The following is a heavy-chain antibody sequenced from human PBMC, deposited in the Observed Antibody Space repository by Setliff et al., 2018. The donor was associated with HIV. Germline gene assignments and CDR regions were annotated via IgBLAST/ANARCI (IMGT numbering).Heavy chain of an antibody. CDR2: INHSGST. V-gene: IGHV4-34*01. Sequence: PSETLSLTCAVYGGSFSDYYWSWIRQPPGKGLEWIGEINHSGSTSYNPSLKSRVTISVDTSKNQFSLKLNSVTAADTAVYYCARVRYDYVWGSYRSGYFFDYWGQGTLVTVSS. J-gene: IGHJ4*02. CDR3: ARVRYDYVWGSYRSGYFFDY. D-gene: IGHD3-16*02. CDR1: GGSFSDYY.